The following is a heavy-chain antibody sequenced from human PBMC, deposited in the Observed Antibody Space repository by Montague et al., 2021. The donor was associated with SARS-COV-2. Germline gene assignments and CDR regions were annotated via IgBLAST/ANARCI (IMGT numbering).Heavy chain of an antibody. CDR3: AREESGFDYYYGMDV. CDR2: IYYSGST. J-gene: IGHJ6*02. V-gene: IGHV4-59*01. CDR1: GGSISSYY. Sequence: SETLSLTCTVSGGSISSYYWSRIRQPPGKGLEWIGYIYYSGSTNYNPSLKSRVTISVDTSKNQFSLKLSSVTAADTAVYYCAREESGFDYYYGMDVWGQGTTVTVSS. D-gene: IGHD3-3*01.